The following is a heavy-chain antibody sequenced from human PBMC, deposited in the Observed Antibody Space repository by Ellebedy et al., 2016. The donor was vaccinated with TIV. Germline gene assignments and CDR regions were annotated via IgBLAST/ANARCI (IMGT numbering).Heavy chain of an antibody. CDR3: ARGRGYSYDVCDI. Sequence: AASVKVSCKASGYTFTSYGISWARQAPGQGLEWMGWISAYNGNTNYAQKLQGRVTMTTDTSTSTVYMELSSQRSEDTAVYYCARGRGYSYDVCDIWGQGTMVTVSS. CDR1: GYTFTSYG. V-gene: IGHV1-18*01. D-gene: IGHD5-18*01. CDR2: ISAYNGNT. J-gene: IGHJ3*02.